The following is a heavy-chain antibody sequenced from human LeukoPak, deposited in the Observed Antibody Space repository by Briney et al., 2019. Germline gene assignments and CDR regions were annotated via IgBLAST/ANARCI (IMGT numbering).Heavy chain of an antibody. CDR3: ARGPGGSSSSDFDY. J-gene: IGHJ4*02. CDR1: GGSISGYY. CDR2: INHSGST. D-gene: IGHD6-6*01. V-gene: IGHV4-34*01. Sequence: PSETLSLTCTVSGGSISGYYWSWIRQPPGKGLEWIGEINHSGSTNYNPSFKSRVTISVDTSKNQFSLKLSSVTAADTAVYYCARGPGGSSSSDFDYWGQGTLVTVSS.